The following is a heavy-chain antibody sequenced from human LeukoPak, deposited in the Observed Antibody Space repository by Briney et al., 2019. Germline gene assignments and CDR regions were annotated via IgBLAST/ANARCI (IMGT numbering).Heavy chain of an antibody. J-gene: IGHJ6*02. CDR1: GFTFSSYG. CDR2: ISYDGSNK. D-gene: IGHD4-11*01. CDR3: AKAYSDYGVDYYSYGMDV. V-gene: IGHV3-30*18. Sequence: GRSLSLSCAASGFTFSSYGIHCVRQAPDKGLEGGAIISYDGSNKYYADSVRRRFTIPRDNSKNTLYLQMNSLRAEDTAVYYCAKAYSDYGVDYYSYGMDVWGQGPTVTVSS.